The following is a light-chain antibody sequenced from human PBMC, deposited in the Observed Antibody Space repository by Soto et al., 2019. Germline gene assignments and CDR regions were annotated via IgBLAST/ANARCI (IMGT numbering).Light chain of an antibody. CDR2: WAS. Sequence: DIVMTQSPDSLAVSLGERATINCKSSQSVLSSSNNKNFLAWYQQKPGQPPKLLIYWASTRESGVPDRFSGSGSGTDFTLTISSLQAEDVAVYYCQQYYTTLTWTFGQGTKVDIK. V-gene: IGKV4-1*01. CDR3: QQYYTTLTWT. CDR1: QSVLSSSNNKNF. J-gene: IGKJ1*01.